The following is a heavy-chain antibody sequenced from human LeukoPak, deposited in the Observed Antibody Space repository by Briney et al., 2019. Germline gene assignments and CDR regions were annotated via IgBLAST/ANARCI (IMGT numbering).Heavy chain of an antibody. D-gene: IGHD5-24*01. J-gene: IGHJ3*02. CDR1: GYTFTSYG. CDR2: ISAYNGNT. CDR3: ARVSAYVEMATRGAFDI. V-gene: IGHV1-18*01. Sequence: ASVKVSCKASGYTFTSYGISWVRQAPGQGLEWMGWISAYNGNTNYAQKLQGRVTMTTDTSTSTAYMELRSRRSDDTAVYYCARVSAYVEMATRGAFDIWGQGTMVTVSS.